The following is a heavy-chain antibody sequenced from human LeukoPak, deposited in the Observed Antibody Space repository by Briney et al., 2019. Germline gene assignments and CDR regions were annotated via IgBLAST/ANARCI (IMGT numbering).Heavy chain of an antibody. D-gene: IGHD2-2*01. Sequence: GASVKVSCKASGYTFTGYYMHWVRQAPGQGLEWMGWINPSSGGTNYAQKFQGRVTMTRDTSISTAYMELSRLRSDDTAVYYCASGRTDIVVVPATLRNYYFDYWGQGTLVTVSS. J-gene: IGHJ4*02. CDR1: GYTFTGYY. CDR3: ASGRTDIVVVPATLRNYYFDY. V-gene: IGHV1-2*02. CDR2: INPSSGGT.